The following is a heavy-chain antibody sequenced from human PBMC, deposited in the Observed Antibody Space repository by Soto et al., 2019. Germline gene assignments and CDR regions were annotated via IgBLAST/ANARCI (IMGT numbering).Heavy chain of an antibody. CDR3: ARDRQQLVFENWFDP. CDR1: GGSISSYY. CDR2: IYYSGST. Sequence: SEALSLTCTVSGGSISSYYWSWIRQPPGKGLECIGYIYYSGSTNYNPSLKSRDTISVDTSKNQFSLKLSSVTAADTAVYYCARDRQQLVFENWFDPWGQGTLVTVSS. D-gene: IGHD6-13*01. J-gene: IGHJ5*02. V-gene: IGHV4-59*01.